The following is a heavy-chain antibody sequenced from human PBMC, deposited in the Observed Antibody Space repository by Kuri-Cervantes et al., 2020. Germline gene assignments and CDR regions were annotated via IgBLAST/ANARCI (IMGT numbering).Heavy chain of an antibody. CDR2: MNPNSGNT. Sequence: ASVKVSCKASGYTFTSYDINWVRQATGQGLEWMGWMNPNSGNTGYAQKFQGRVTMTRNTSISTAYMELSSLRSEDTAVYYCARERLTDYGNIGGNLDYWGQGTLVTVSS. CDR1: GYTFTSYD. J-gene: IGHJ4*02. D-gene: IGHD3-16*01. CDR3: ARERLTDYGNIGGNLDY. V-gene: IGHV1-8*01.